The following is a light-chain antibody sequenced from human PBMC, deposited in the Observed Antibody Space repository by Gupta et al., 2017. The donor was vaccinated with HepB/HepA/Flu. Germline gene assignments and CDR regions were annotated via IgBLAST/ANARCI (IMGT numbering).Light chain of an antibody. V-gene: IGLV1-40*01. CDR1: SSNIGAGYD. Sequence: QSVLTQPHSVSGAPGQRVTISCTGSSSNIGAGYDVHWYQQLPGTAPKLLIYGNSNRPSGVPDRFSGSKSGTSASLAITWLQAEDEADYYCQSYDSSLSGYVFGTGTKVTVL. CDR3: QSYDSSLSGYV. J-gene: IGLJ1*01. CDR2: GNS.